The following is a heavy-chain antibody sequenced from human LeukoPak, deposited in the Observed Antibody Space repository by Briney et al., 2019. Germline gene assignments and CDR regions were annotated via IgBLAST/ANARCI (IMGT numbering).Heavy chain of an antibody. CDR1: GGTFSSYA. V-gene: IGHV1-69*01. CDR2: IIPIFGTA. D-gene: IGHD6-6*01. J-gene: IGHJ4*02. CDR3: ARDSEDVEYSSSSGTFDY. Sequence: SVKVSCKASGGTFSSYAISWVRQAPGQGLEWMGGIIPIFGTANYAQKFQGRVTITADESTSTAYMELSSLRSEDTAVYYCARDSEDVEYSSSSGTFDYWGQGTLVTVSS.